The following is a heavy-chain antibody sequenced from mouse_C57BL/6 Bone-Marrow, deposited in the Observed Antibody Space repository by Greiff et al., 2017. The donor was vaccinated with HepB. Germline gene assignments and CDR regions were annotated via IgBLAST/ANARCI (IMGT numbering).Heavy chain of an antibody. CDR1: GFTFSDYG. CDR3: ARDYDYPWFAY. J-gene: IGHJ3*01. V-gene: IGHV5-17*01. Sequence: EVKLMESGGGLVKPGGSLKLSCAASGFTFSDYGMHWVRQAPEKGLEWVAYISSGSSTIYDADTVKGRFTISRDNAKNTLFLQMTSLRSEDTAMYYCARDYDYPWFAYWGQGTLVTVSA. D-gene: IGHD2-4*01. CDR2: ISSGSSTI.